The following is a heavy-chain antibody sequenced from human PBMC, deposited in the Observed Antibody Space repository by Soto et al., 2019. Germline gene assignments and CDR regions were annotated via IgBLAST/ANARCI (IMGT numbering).Heavy chain of an antibody. CDR1: GFTFSDYY. D-gene: IGHD3-3*02. CDR2: ISSSGSTI. V-gene: IGHV3-11*01. J-gene: IGHJ4*02. Sequence: QVQLVESGGGWVKPGGSLRLSCAASGFTFSDYYMSWIRRAPGKGLEWDSYISSSGSTIYYADSVKGRFTISRDNAKNSLYLQMNSLRAEDTAVYYCARSFLESSDFDYWGQGTLVTVSS. CDR3: ARSFLESSDFDY.